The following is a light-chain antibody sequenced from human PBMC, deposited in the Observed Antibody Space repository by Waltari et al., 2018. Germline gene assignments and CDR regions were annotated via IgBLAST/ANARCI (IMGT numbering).Light chain of an antibody. J-gene: IGLJ2*01. CDR3: AAWDDSLSGVV. CDR2: RNN. V-gene: IGLV1-47*01. CDR1: SSNIGSTD. Sequence: QSVLTQPPSASGTPGQRVTLSCSGSSSNIGSTDVYCYQQLPGTAPKLLIYRNNQRPSGVPDRFSGSKSGTSASLAIIGLRSEDEADYYCAAWDDSLSGVVFGGGTKLTVL.